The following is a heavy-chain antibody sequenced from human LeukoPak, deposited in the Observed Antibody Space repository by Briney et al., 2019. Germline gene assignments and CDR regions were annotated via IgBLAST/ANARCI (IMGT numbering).Heavy chain of an antibody. Sequence: GGSLRLSCAASGFTFSRYWMTWVRQAPGKGLEWVANIKEDGGKKNYVDSVKGRFTISRDNAKNSLYLQMNSLRAEDTAVYYCARGVPYDSWSGPHYSDYWGQGTLVTVSS. D-gene: IGHD3-3*01. V-gene: IGHV3-7*03. CDR2: IKEDGGKK. J-gene: IGHJ4*02. CDR1: GFTFSRYW. CDR3: ARGVPYDSWSGPHYSDY.